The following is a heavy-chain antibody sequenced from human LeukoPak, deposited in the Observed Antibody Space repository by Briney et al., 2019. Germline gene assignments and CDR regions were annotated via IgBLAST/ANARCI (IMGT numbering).Heavy chain of an antibody. CDR3: ARGAGVQWLVTGGSYYFAY. D-gene: IGHD6-19*01. CDR2: INHSGST. V-gene: IGHV4-34*01. CDR1: GGSFCAYY. J-gene: IGHJ4*02. Sequence: SETLSLTCAVYGGSFCAYYWSWIRQPPGKGLGWIGEINHSGSTNYNSSLKSRVTISVDTSKNHFSLKLSSVTAADTAFYYCARGAGVQWLVTGGSYYFAYWGQGTLVTVSS.